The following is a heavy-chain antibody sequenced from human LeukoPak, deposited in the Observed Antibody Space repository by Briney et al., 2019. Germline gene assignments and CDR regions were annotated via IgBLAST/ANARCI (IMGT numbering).Heavy chain of an antibody. CDR2: ISYDGSNK. V-gene: IGHV3-30-3*01. CDR3: ARGELTIFGVVTNKGTDY. J-gene: IGHJ4*02. D-gene: IGHD3-3*01. CDR1: GFTFSSYA. Sequence: GGSLRLSCAASGFTFSSYAMHWVRQAPGKGLEWVAVISYDGSNKYYADSVKGRFTISRDNSKNTLYLQMNSLRAEDTAVYYCARGELTIFGVVTNKGTDYWGQGTLVTVSS.